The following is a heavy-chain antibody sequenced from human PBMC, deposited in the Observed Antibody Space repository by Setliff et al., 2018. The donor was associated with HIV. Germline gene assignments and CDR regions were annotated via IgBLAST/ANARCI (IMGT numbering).Heavy chain of an antibody. CDR1: GGSISSSSYY. CDR2: IYYSGST. D-gene: IGHD6-6*01. J-gene: IGHJ4*02. Sequence: PSETLSLTCTVSGGSISSSSYYWGWIRLPPGKGLEWIGSIYYSGSTYYNPSLKSRVTISVDTSKNQFSLKLSSVTAADTAVYYCARAVQLGYFDYWGQGTLVTVSS. V-gene: IGHV4-39*07. CDR3: ARAVQLGYFDY.